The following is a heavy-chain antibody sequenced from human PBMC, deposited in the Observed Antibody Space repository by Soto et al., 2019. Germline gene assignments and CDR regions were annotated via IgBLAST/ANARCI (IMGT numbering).Heavy chain of an antibody. J-gene: IGHJ6*02. CDR3: ARVWGTAMVIVYYYYGMDV. V-gene: IGHV3-21*01. D-gene: IGHD5-18*01. Sequence: LRLSCAASGFTFSSYSMNWVRQAPGKGLEWVSSISSSSSYIYYADSVKGRFTISRDNAKNSLYLQMNSLRAEDTAVYYCARVWGTAMVIVYYYYGMDVWGLGTTVTVSS. CDR2: ISSSSSYI. CDR1: GFTFSSYS.